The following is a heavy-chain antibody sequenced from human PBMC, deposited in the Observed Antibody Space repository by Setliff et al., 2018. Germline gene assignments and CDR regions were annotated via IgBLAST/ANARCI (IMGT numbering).Heavy chain of an antibody. V-gene: IGHV4-34*01. CDR2: INHSGTT. Sequence: PSETLSLTCAVYGGSFSSFYWSWIRQPPGKGLEWIGEINHSGTTNYNPSLKSRVTISVDTSKKQFSLKLSSVTAADTAVYYCAKFSSLDLTGDWAFDNWGQGTLVTVSS. D-gene: IGHD7-27*01. J-gene: IGHJ4*02. CDR3: AKFSSLDLTGDWAFDN. CDR1: GGSFSSFY.